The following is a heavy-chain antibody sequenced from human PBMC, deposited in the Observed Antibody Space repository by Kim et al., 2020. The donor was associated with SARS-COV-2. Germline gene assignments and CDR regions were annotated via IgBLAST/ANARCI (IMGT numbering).Heavy chain of an antibody. J-gene: IGHJ6*02. V-gene: IGHV3-23*01. CDR2: GGST. Sequence: GGSTYYAASVKGRFTISRDNSKNTLYLQMNSLRAEDTAVYYCATLGTGMDVWGQGTTVTVSS. CDR3: ATLGTGMDV. D-gene: IGHD3-16*01.